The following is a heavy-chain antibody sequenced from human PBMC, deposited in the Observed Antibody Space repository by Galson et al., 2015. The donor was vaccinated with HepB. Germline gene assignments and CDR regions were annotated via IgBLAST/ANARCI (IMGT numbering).Heavy chain of an antibody. V-gene: IGHV3-21*01. CDR3: ARVGGFGGGLRLGELDYYYGMDV. J-gene: IGHJ6*02. CDR2: ISSSSSYI. CDR1: GFTFSSYS. D-gene: IGHD3-16*01. Sequence: SLRLSCAASGFTFSSYSMNWVRQAPGKGLEWVSSISSSSSYIYYADSVKGRFTISRDNAKNSLYLQMNSLRAEDTAVYYCARVGGFGGGLRLGELDYYYGMDVWGQGTTVTVSS.